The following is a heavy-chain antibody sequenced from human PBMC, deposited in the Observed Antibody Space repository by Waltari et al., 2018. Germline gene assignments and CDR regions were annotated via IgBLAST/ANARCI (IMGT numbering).Heavy chain of an antibody. V-gene: IGHV3-53*02. J-gene: IGHJ4*02. CDR3: ARYTSGGYGGELDY. Sequence: EVQLVETGGGLIQPGGSLRLSCAASGFTVSSNYMSLVRQAPGKGLEWVSVIYSGGSTYYADSVKGRFTISRDNSKNTLYLQMNSLRAEDTAVYYCARYTSGGYGGELDYWGQGTLVTVSS. CDR1: GFTVSSNY. CDR2: IYSGGST. D-gene: IGHD5-12*01.